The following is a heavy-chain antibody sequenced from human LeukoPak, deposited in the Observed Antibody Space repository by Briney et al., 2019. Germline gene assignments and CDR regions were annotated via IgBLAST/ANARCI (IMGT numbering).Heavy chain of an antibody. CDR3: VRGIIGAPGSDY. J-gene: IGHJ4*02. D-gene: IGHD6-6*01. V-gene: IGHV3-21*04. CDR1: GFTFSSYS. Sequence: GGSLRLSCAASGFTFSSYSMNWVRQAPGKGLEWVSSISSGGSYIYYADSVKGRFTISRDNAKNSLYLQMNSLGVEDTAVYYCVRGIIGAPGSDYWGQGTLVTVSS. CDR2: ISSGGSYI.